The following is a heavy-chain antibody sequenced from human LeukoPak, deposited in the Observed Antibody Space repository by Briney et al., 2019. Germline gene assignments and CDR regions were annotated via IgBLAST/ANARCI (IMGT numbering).Heavy chain of an antibody. Sequence: PGGSLRLSCAASGFTFSSYAMSWVRQAPGKGLEWVSAISGSGGSTYYADSVKGRFTIPRDNSKNTLYLQMNSLRAEDTAVYYCAKDRDIVATHRLDYWGQGTLVTVSS. CDR1: GFTFSSYA. D-gene: IGHD5-12*01. CDR2: ISGSGGST. V-gene: IGHV3-23*01. CDR3: AKDRDIVATHRLDY. J-gene: IGHJ4*02.